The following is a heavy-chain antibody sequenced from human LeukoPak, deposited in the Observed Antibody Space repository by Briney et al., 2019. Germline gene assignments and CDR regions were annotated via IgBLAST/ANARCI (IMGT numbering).Heavy chain of an antibody. Sequence: GASVKVSCKASGYTFTNYGISWVRQASGQGLEWMGWISGYNGNAKYAQKFQSRVTMTTDTSTNTVNMEPRSLRSDDTAVFYCARSGSHNYYYYGMDVWGQGTTVIVSS. CDR1: GYTFTNYG. V-gene: IGHV1-18*01. D-gene: IGHD1-26*01. J-gene: IGHJ6*02. CDR2: ISGYNGNA. CDR3: ARSGSHNYYYYGMDV.